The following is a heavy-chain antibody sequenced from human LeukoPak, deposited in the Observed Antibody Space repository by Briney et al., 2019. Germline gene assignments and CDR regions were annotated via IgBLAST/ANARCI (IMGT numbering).Heavy chain of an antibody. D-gene: IGHD1-1*01. J-gene: IGHJ2*01. V-gene: IGHV1-2*02. CDR3: ARELALVRYFDL. CDR1: GYTFTRYY. CDR2: INPNSGGT. Sequence: GASVKVSCKASGYTFTRYYMHWVRQAPGQGLEWMGWINPNSGGTNYAQKFQGRVTMTRDTSISTAYMELSRLGSDDTAVYYCARELALVRYFDLWGRGTLVTVSS.